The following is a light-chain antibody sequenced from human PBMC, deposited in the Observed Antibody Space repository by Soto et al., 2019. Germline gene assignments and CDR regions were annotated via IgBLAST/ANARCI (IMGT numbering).Light chain of an antibody. CDR2: KAS. V-gene: IGKV1-5*03. CDR1: QTISSW. J-gene: IGKJ1*01. CDR3: QHYNSYSEA. Sequence: DIQRTQSPSTLSGSVGDRGTITCRASQTISSWLAWYQQKPGKAPKLLIYKASTLKSGVPSRFSGSGSGTEFTLTISSLQPDDFATYYCQHYNSYSEAFGQGTKVNIK.